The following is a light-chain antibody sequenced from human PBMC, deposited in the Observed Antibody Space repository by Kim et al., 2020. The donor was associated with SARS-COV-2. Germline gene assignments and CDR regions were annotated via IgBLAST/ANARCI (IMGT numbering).Light chain of an antibody. J-gene: IGKJ1*01. Sequence: LACKASRGVNCGYLAWYQHKAGQIPRLLMFGTSKRATGIPDSFTGSGSGTDVTLTISRLEPEDFAVYYCQQYGSSPGTFGQGTKVDIK. CDR3: QQYGSSPGT. CDR2: GTS. CDR1: RGVNCGY. V-gene: IGKV3-20*01.